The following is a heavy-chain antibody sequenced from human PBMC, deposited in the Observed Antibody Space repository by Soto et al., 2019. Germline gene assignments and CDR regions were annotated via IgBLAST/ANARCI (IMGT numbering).Heavy chain of an antibody. Sequence: GASVKVSCTASGYTLTSYGISWVRQAPGQGLEWMGWISAYNGNTNYAQKLQGRVTMTTDTSTSTAYMELRSLRSDDTAVYYCARDPFMYYYGSGPPDPNFDYWGQGTLVTVSS. D-gene: IGHD3-10*01. CDR1: GYTLTSYG. CDR2: ISAYNGNT. V-gene: IGHV1-18*01. J-gene: IGHJ4*02. CDR3: ARDPFMYYYGSGPPDPNFDY.